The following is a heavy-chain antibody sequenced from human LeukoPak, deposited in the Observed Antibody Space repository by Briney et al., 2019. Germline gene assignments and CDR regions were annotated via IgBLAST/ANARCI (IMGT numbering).Heavy chain of an antibody. Sequence: SETLSLTCAVSGYSISSGYYWGWIRQPPGTGLEWIGSIYHSGSTYYNPFFNSRVTISVDMSKNQFSLKLSSVTAADTAVYYCARRSCSSTSCYPLDAFDIWGQGTMVTVSS. V-gene: IGHV4-38-2*01. D-gene: IGHD2-2*01. CDR3: ARRSCSSTSCYPLDAFDI. J-gene: IGHJ3*02. CDR2: IYHSGST. CDR1: GYSISSGYY.